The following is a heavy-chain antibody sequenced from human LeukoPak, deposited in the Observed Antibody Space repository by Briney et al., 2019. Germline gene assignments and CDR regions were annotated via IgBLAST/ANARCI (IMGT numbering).Heavy chain of an antibody. CDR3: ARRGLRSDY. CDR2: IYYSGSA. Sequence: SETLSLTCTVSGGSISSSNYYWGWIRQPPGKGLEWIGSIYYSGSAYYNPSLRSRVTMSVDTSNNQFSLKLSSVTAADTAVYYSARRGLRSDYWGQGTLVTVSS. CDR1: GGSISSSNYY. J-gene: IGHJ4*02. V-gene: IGHV4-39*01. D-gene: IGHD5-12*01.